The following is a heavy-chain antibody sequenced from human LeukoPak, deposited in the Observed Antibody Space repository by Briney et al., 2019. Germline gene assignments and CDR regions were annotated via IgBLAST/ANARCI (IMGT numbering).Heavy chain of an antibody. Sequence: GGSLRLSCAGSGFAFGTYAMNWVRQAPGKGLEWVSNIASSGTTKYYADSVKGRFSISRDNAKSSLYLQMNSLRVEDTAVYYCTLLAVASDFDYWGQGALVTVSS. V-gene: IGHV3-48*03. CDR1: GFAFGTYA. CDR2: IASSGTTK. D-gene: IGHD6-19*01. J-gene: IGHJ4*02. CDR3: TLLAVASDFDY.